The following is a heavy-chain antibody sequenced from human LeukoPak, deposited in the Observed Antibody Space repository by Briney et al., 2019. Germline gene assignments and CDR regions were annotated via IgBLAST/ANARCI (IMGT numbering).Heavy chain of an antibody. V-gene: IGHV4-59*08. CDR1: GGSISSYY. Sequence: SETLSLTCTVSGGSISSYYWSWTRQPPGKGLEWIGYIYYSGSTNYNPSLKSRVTISVDTSKNQFSLKLSSVTAADTAVYYCASSGGSSPGAFDIWGQGTMVTVSS. J-gene: IGHJ3*02. D-gene: IGHD2-15*01. CDR2: IYYSGST. CDR3: ASSGGSSPGAFDI.